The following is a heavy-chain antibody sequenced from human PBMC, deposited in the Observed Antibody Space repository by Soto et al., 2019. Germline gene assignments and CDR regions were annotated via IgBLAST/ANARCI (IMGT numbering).Heavy chain of an antibody. CDR1: GYTFTNYG. V-gene: IGHV1-18*04. D-gene: IGHD4-17*01. CDR3: ARVPPPTYGASDKNNWFEP. J-gene: IGHJ5*02. Sequence: XSVKVSCKASGYTFTNYGTNGVRQAPGQGLEWMGWISAYNGNTNYAQKLQGRVTMTTDTSTSTAYMELRSLRSDDTAVYYCARVPPPTYGASDKNNWFEPWGQGTLVTASS. CDR2: ISAYNGNT.